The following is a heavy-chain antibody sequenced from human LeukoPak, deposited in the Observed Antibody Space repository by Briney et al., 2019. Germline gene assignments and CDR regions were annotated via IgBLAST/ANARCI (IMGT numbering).Heavy chain of an antibody. CDR1: GFTFSSYA. Sequence: GGSLRLSCAASGFTFSSYAMSWVRQAPGKGLGWVSAISGSGGSTYYADSVKGRFTISRDNSKNTLYLQMNSLRAEDTAVYYCANYEGSYNSAKFDPWGQGTLVTVSS. CDR3: ANYEGSYNSAKFDP. V-gene: IGHV3-23*01. J-gene: IGHJ5*02. CDR2: ISGSGGST. D-gene: IGHD6-25*01.